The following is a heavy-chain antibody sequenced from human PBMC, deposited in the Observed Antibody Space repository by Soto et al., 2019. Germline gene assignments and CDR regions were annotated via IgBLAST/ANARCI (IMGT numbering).Heavy chain of an antibody. D-gene: IGHD6-13*01. CDR2: ICYSGST. CDR3: ATPTGYSSNLVDY. J-gene: IGHJ4*02. V-gene: IGHV4-39*01. Sequence: SETLSVTCTVSGGSISSSSYYWGWIRQPPGKGLEWIGSICYSGSTYYNPSLKSRVTISVDTSKNQFSLKLSSVTAADTAVYYCATPTGYSSNLVDYWGQGTLVTAPQ. CDR1: GGSISSSSYY.